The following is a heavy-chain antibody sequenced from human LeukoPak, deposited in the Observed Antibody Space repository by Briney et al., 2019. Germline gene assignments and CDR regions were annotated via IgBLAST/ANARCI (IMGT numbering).Heavy chain of an antibody. J-gene: IGHJ6*03. CDR1: GDSISSYY. CDR3: ARGLYGLEHPYYYYYYYMDV. Sequence: SETLSLTCTVSGDSISSYYWSWIRQPPGKGLEWIGYIYYSGSTYYNPSLKSRVTISVDTSKNQFSLKLSSVTAADTAVYYCARGLYGLEHPYYYYYYYMDVWGKGTTVTVSS. D-gene: IGHD1/OR15-1a*01. V-gene: IGHV4-59*12. CDR2: IYYSGST.